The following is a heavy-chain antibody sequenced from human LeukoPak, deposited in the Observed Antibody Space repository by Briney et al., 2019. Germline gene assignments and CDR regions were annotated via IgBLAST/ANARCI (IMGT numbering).Heavy chain of an antibody. Sequence: PSETLSLTCTVSGGSISSGGYYWSWIRQPPGKGLEWIGYIYHSGSTYYNPSLKSRVTISVDRSKNQFSLKLSSVTAADTAVFYCARGGLTGPLGDWGQGTLVTVSS. CDR3: ARGGLTGPLGD. V-gene: IGHV4-30-2*01. CDR2: IYHSGST. J-gene: IGHJ4*02. CDR1: GGSISSGGYY. D-gene: IGHD3-9*01.